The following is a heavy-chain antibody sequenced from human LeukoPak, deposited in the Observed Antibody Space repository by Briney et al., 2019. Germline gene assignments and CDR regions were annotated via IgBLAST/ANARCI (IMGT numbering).Heavy chain of an antibody. CDR1: GYSISSGYF. CDR3: ARDRYGYNLGPDAFDI. J-gene: IGHJ3*02. Sequence: NPSETLSLTCTVSGYSISSGYFWGWMRQPPGKGLEWIGSIYQSETAHYNPSLKSRVTISVDTSKNQFSLKLTSVTAADTAVYYCARDRYGYNLGPDAFDIWGQGTMVTVSS. V-gene: IGHV4-38-2*02. D-gene: IGHD5-24*01. CDR2: IYQSETA.